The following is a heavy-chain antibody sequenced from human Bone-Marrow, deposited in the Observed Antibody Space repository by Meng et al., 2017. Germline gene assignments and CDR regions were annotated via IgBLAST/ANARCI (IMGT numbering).Heavy chain of an antibody. J-gene: IGHJ5*02. V-gene: IGHV4-38-2*01. CDR2: IYHSGST. Sequence: GSLRLSCAVSGYSISSGYYWGWIRQPPGKGLEWIGSIYHSGSTYYNPSLKSRVTISVDTSKNQFSLKLSSVTAADTAVYYCARPQGAARPIWFDPWGQGTRVTVSS. D-gene: IGHD6-6*01. CDR1: GYSISSGYY. CDR3: ARPQGAARPIWFDP.